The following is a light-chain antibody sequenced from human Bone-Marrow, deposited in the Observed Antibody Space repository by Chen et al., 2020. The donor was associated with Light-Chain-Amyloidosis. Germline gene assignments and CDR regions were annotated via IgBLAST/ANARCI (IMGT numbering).Light chain of an antibody. CDR1: QGISTY. CDR2: AAS. J-gene: IGKJ4*01. V-gene: IGKV1-16*02. CDR3: QQYNRFPIT. Sequence: DIQMTQSPSYLSASVGDRVTITCRAIQGISTYLAWIQHKPGQAPKALIYAASSLPSGVTSQCSGSGSGTDFTLTINSLQPEDFATYYCQQYNRFPITFGGGTKVEIK.